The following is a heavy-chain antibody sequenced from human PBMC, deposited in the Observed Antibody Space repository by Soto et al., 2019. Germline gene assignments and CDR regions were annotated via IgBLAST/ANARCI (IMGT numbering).Heavy chain of an antibody. J-gene: IGHJ6*02. CDR1: GGSITSGNYY. D-gene: IGHD2-2*01. CDR2: IYYSGST. CDR3: VREGVYRSSTSCYPF. Sequence: PWETLSLTCTVSGGSITSGNYYWSWIRQHPGKGLEWIGYIYYSGSTYYNPSLKSRVAISIDTSKNHFSLRLSSVTAADTAVYYCVREGVYRSSTSCYPFWGQGTTVTVSS. V-gene: IGHV4-31*03.